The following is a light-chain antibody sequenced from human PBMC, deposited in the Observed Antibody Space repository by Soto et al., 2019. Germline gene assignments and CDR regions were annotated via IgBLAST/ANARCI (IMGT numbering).Light chain of an antibody. CDR2: LGS. CDR3: IQTLQTPWT. V-gene: IGKV2-28*01. Sequence: DIVMTPSPLSLPVTPGEPASISCRSSQSLLHGNGYNFLDWYLQKPGQSPQLLIYLGSHRASGVPNRFSASGSGTDFTLKISTVEAEDVGVYYCIQTLQTPWTFGQGTNVGIK. CDR1: QSLLHGNGYNF. J-gene: IGKJ1*01.